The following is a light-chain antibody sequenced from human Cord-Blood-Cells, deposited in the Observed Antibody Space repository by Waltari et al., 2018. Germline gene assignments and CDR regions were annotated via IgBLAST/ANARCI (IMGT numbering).Light chain of an antibody. J-gene: IGKJ2*03. CDR3: QQYDNLPYS. Sequence: DIQRTQSPSSLSASVGGRVTITCQASQDISNYLNWYQQKPGKAPKLLIYDASNLETGGPSRFSGSGSGTDFTFTISSLQPEDIATYYCQQYDNLPYSFGQGTKLEIK. CDR2: DAS. CDR1: QDISNY. V-gene: IGKV1-33*01.